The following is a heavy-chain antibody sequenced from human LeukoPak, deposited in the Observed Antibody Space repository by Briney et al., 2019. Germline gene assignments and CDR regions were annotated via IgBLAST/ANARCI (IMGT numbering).Heavy chain of an antibody. CDR1: GYTFTSYD. Sequence: ASVKVSCKASGYTFTSYDINWVRQAPGQGLEWMGWMNPKRGNTGYAQKFQGRVTMTRNTSISTAYMELSSLRSEDTAVYYCARTPTKYCSSTSCYTPYFDYWGQGTLVTVSS. CDR3: ARTPTKYCSSTSCYTPYFDY. CDR2: MNPKRGNT. V-gene: IGHV1-8*01. J-gene: IGHJ4*02. D-gene: IGHD2-2*02.